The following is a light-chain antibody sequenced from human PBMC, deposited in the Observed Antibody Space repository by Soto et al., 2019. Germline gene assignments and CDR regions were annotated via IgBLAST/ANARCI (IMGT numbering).Light chain of an antibody. Sequence: EIVLTQSPGTLSLSPRERATLSCRASESVTSSNLAWYQHKPGQAPRLLIYGASSRATGIPDRFSASGSGTDFTLTISRLEPEDFAVYYCQQYGSPYTFGQGTKLEIK. CDR2: GAS. CDR1: ESVTSSN. V-gene: IGKV3-20*01. J-gene: IGKJ2*01. CDR3: QQYGSPYT.